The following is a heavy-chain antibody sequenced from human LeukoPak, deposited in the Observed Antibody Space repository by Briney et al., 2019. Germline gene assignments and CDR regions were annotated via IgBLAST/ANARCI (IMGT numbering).Heavy chain of an antibody. CDR1: GYIFTTYW. V-gene: IGHV5-51*01. CDR2: IYLGDSDDSDT. Sequence: GESLKISCKSSGYIFTTYWIGWVRQMPGKGLEWMGIIYLGDSDDSDTRYSPSFQGQVTISADKSISTAYLQWSSLKASDTAMYYCARHGGGFEFDSWGQGTLVTVSS. D-gene: IGHD3-16*01. CDR3: ARHGGGFEFDS. J-gene: IGHJ4*02.